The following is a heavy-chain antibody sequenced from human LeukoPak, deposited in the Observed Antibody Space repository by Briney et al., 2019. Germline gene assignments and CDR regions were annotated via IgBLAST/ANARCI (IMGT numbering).Heavy chain of an antibody. CDR2: IIPILGIA. D-gene: IGHD1-26*01. CDR3: ARVGGTPRGSYLVPYFDF. J-gene: IGHJ4*02. CDR1: GGTFSSYA. Sequence: GASVKVSCKASGGTFSSYAISWVRQAPGQGLEWMGRIIPILGIANYAQKFQGRVTMTRDTSTSTVYMELSSLRSEGTAVYYCARVGGTPRGSYLVPYFDFWGQGTLVTVSS. V-gene: IGHV1-69*04.